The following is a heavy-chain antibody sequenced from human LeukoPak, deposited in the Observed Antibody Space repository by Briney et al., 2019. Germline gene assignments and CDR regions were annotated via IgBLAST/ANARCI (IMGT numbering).Heavy chain of an antibody. CDR2: IKSKTDGGTT. V-gene: IGHV3-15*01. CDR1: GFTFSNAW. CDR3: TARYCRSTSCYGEYFQR. Sequence: GGSLRLSCAASGFTFSNAWMSWVRQAPGKGLEWVGRIKSKTDGGTTDYAAPVKGRFTISRDDSKNTLYLQMNSLKTEDTAVYYCTARYCRSTSCYGEYFQRWGQGALVTVSS. D-gene: IGHD2-2*01. J-gene: IGHJ1*01.